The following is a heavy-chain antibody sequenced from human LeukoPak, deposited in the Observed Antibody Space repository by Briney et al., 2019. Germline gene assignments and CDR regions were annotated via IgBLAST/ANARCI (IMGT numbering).Heavy chain of an antibody. Sequence: GGSLRLSCAASGFTFSSYSMNWVRQAPGKGLEWVSSKSSSSSYIYYADSVEGRFTISRDNAKNSLYLQMNSLRAEDTAVYFCARDGTYCSSTSCYIAYWGQGTLVTVSS. CDR2: KSSSSSYI. J-gene: IGHJ4*02. V-gene: IGHV3-21*01. D-gene: IGHD2-2*02. CDR3: ARDGTYCSSTSCYIAY. CDR1: GFTFSSYS.